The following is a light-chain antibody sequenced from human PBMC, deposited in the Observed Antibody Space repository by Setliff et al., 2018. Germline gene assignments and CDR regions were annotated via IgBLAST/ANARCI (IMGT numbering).Light chain of an antibody. V-gene: IGLV2-14*03. CDR2: AVS. CDR3: NAYSADTTYV. CDR1: GSDVGSYDL. J-gene: IGLJ1*01. Sequence: QSVLTQPASVSGSPGQTIILSCTGTGSDVGSYDLVSWYQQHPGKAPKLIIYAVSDRPSGVSHRFSGSKSGNTAYLTISGFRTEDEADYYCNAYSADTTYVFGSGTKVTVL.